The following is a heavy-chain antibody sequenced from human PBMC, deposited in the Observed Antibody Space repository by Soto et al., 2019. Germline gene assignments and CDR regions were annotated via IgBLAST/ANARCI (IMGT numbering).Heavy chain of an antibody. CDR1: IRGGYY. V-gene: IGHV4-31*02. Sequence: IRGGYYWSWIRQHPGKGLEWVGYMSYSGSTYYSPSLKSRVTISVDTSKTQLSLKLSSVTAADTAIYFCARARVISSRNWFDPWGQGTLVTVSS. CDR3: ARARVISSRNWFDP. J-gene: IGHJ5*02. CDR2: MSYSGST. D-gene: IGHD6-6*01.